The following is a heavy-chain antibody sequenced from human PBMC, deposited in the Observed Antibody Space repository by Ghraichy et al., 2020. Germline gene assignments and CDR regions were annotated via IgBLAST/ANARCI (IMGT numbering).Heavy chain of an antibody. CDR3: AKDKNYDFFGVFDP. Sequence: GSLRLSCAASGFTFTTYAMNWVRQAPGKGLEWVSAVSGSGGSTYYADSVKGRFTISRDNSKNTLYLQMNSLRAEDTAVYYCAKDKNYDFFGVFDPWGQGTLVTVSS. J-gene: IGHJ5*02. CDR1: GFTFTTYA. CDR2: VSGSGGST. V-gene: IGHV3-23*01. D-gene: IGHD3-3*01.